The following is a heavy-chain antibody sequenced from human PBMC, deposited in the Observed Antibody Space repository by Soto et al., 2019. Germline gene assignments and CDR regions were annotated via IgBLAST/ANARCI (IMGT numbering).Heavy chain of an antibody. D-gene: IGHD3-16*02. CDR1: GFTFSSYA. CDR2: ISGSGGST. Sequence: EVQLLESGGGLVQPGGSLRLSCAASGFTFSSYAMSWVRQAPGKGLEWVSAISGSGGSTYYADSVKGRFTISRDNSKNTLYLQMNRLRAEDTAVYYCAKPDTSGELSLLGAFDIWGQGTMVTVSS. J-gene: IGHJ3*02. V-gene: IGHV3-23*01. CDR3: AKPDTSGELSLLGAFDI.